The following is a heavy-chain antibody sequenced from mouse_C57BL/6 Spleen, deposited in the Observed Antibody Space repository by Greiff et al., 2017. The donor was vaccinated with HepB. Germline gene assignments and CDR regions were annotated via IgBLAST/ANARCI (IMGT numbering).Heavy chain of an antibody. J-gene: IGHJ3*01. CDR3: ARKGGLRLGSWFAY. CDR2: INPNNGGT. Sequence: EVQLQQSGPELVRPGASVKIPCKASGYTFTDYNMDWVKQSHGKSLEWIGDINPNNGGTIYNQKFKGKATLTVDKSSSTAYMELRSRTSEDTAVYYCARKGGLRLGSWFAYWGQGTLVTVSA. CDR1: GYTFTDYN. D-gene: IGHD2-4*01. V-gene: IGHV1-18*01.